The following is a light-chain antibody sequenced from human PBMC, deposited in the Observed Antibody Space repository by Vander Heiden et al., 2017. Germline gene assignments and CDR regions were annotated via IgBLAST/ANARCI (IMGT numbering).Light chain of an antibody. CDR2: KDS. J-gene: IGLJ2*01. Sequence: SYELTQPPSASVSPGQTARITCSGDALPKQYAFWYQQKPGQPPVLVMYKDSERSSGIPDRFSGSSSGTTVTLTISGVQAEDEADYYCQSADSSGADVVFGGGTKLTVL. CDR3: QSADSSGADVV. CDR1: ALPKQY. V-gene: IGLV3-25*03.